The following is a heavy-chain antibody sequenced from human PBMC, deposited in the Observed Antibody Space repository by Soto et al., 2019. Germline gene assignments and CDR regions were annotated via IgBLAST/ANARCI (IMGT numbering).Heavy chain of an antibody. V-gene: IGHV3-21*01. D-gene: IGHD3-22*01. CDR2: ISSSSSYI. CDR1: GFTFSSYS. CDR3: ARDVYDSSGYYYSMPLDY. J-gene: IGHJ4*02. Sequence: EVQLVESGGGLVKPGGSLRLSCAASGFTFSSYSMNWVRQAPGKGLEWVSSISSSSSYIYYADSVKGRFTISRDNAKNSLYMQMNSLGGEDMAVYYCARDVYDSSGYYYSMPLDYWGQGTLVTVSS.